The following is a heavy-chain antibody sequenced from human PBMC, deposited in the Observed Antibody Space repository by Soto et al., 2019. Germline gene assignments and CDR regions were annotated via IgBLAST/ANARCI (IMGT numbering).Heavy chain of an antibody. CDR3: ARGIGPVLSLSSWFDY. V-gene: IGHV1-2*02. D-gene: IGHD2-2*01. CDR2: INPNSGGT. J-gene: IGHJ4*02. Sequence: GASVKVSCKASGYTFTGYYMHWVRQAPGQGLEWMGWINPNSGGTNYAQKFQGRVTMTRDTSISTAYMELSRLRSDDTAVYYCARGIGPVLSLSSWFDYWGQGTLVTVSS. CDR1: GYTFTGYY.